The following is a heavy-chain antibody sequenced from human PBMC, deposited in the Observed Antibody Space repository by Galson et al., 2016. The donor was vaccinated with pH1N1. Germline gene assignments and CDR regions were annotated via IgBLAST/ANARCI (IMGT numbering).Heavy chain of an antibody. CDR3: ARIGSDDPIYYYYMDV. D-gene: IGHD2-21*01. CDR1: GYRFTSHW. V-gene: IGHV5-51*03. CDR2: IYPVASDT. Sequence: QSGAEVKKPGESLKISCKGNGYRFTSHWIAWVRQMPGKGMEWMGVIYPVASDTRYRPSFQGQVTNSADKSSSIVYLPWNSLKASDTAMYYCARIGSDDPIYYYYMDVWGKGTTVTVSS. J-gene: IGHJ6*03.